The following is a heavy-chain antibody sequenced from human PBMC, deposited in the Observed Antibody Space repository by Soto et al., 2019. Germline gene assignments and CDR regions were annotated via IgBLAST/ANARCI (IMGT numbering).Heavy chain of an antibody. Sequence: ASVKVSCKASGYTFTGYYIHWVRQAPGQGLEWMGWINPNSGGTNYAQKFQCRVTMTRDTSMSTVYMELSRVRSDDTAVYSCARAANNNWFDPWAQGTLVTVSS. CDR2: INPNSGGT. J-gene: IGHJ5*02. CDR3: ARAANNNWFDP. V-gene: IGHV1-2*02. CDR1: GYTFTGYY.